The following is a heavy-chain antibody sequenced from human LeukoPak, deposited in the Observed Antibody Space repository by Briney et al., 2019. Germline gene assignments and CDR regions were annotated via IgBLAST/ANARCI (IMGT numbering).Heavy chain of an antibody. Sequence: GASVKVSCKASGYTFTSYYMHWVRQAPGQGLEWMGIINPSGGSTSYAQKFQGRVTMTRDMSTSTDYMELSSLRSEDTAVYYCARNIWVGDTAWWFAPGGKEPLVTVSS. D-gene: IGHD1-26*01. V-gene: IGHV1-46*01. J-gene: IGHJ5*02. CDR1: GYTFTSYY. CDR3: ARNIWVGDTAWWFAP. CDR2: INPSGGST.